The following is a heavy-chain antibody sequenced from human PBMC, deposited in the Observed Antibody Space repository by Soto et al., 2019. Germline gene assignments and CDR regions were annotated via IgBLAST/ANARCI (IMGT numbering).Heavy chain of an antibody. CDR3: ARDSPYIVVVPAVLYYFDY. CDR1: GFTFSDYA. CDR2: ISGSGGST. V-gene: IGHV3-23*01. Sequence: VGSLRLSCVASGFTFSDYAMAWVRQSPGKGLEWVSSISGSGGSTYYADSVKGRFTISRDNSKNTLYLQMNSLRAEDTAVYYCARDSPYIVVVPAVLYYFDYWGQGTLVTVSS. J-gene: IGHJ4*02. D-gene: IGHD2-2*01.